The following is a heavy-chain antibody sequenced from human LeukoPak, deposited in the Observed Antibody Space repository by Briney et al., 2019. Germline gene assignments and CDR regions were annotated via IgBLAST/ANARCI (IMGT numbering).Heavy chain of an antibody. CDR2: IYYSGST. CDR3: ARGSQWELLAFDY. D-gene: IGHD1-26*01. J-gene: IGHJ4*02. CDR1: GGSISSSSYC. V-gene: IGHV4-39*01. Sequence: SETLSLTCTVSGGSISSSSYCWGWIRQPPGKGLEWIGSIYYSGSTYYNPSLKSRVTISVDTSKNQFSLKLSSVTAADTAVYYCARGSQWELLAFDYWGQGTLVTVSS.